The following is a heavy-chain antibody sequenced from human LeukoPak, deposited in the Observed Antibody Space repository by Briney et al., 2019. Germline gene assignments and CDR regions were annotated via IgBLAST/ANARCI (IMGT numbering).Heavy chain of an antibody. CDR3: VKDRGGDSVFDY. D-gene: IGHD4-17*01. CDR2: ISSSGSST. Sequence: GGSLRLSCSASGFAFSRYGMHWVRQAPGKGLEYVSSISSSGSSTNYADSVKGRFTISRDNSKNTLYVDMSSLRPEDTAVYYCVKDRGGDSVFDYWGQGTLVTVSS. V-gene: IGHV3-64*05. J-gene: IGHJ4*02. CDR1: GFAFSRYG.